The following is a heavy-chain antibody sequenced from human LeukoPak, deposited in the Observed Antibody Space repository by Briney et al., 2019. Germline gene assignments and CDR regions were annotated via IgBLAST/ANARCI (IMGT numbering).Heavy chain of an antibody. J-gene: IGHJ6*02. Sequence: SETLSLTCTVSGGSIRSSSYYWGWIRQPPGKGLEWIGSIYYSGSTYYNPSLKSRVTISVDTSKNQFSLKLSSVTPSDTALYYCARQTQPPEWLSMYYYYYGMDVWGQGTTVTVSS. V-gene: IGHV4-39*01. CDR2: IYYSGST. CDR1: GGSIRSSSYY. CDR3: ARQTQPPEWLSMYYYYYGMDV. D-gene: IGHD3-3*01.